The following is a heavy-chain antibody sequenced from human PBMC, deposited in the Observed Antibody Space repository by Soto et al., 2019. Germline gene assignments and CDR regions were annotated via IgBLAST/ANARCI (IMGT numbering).Heavy chain of an antibody. Sequence: GGSLRLSCAASGFTFSNAWMSWVRQAPGKGLEWVGRIKSKTDGGTTDYAAPVKGRFTISRDDSKNTLYLQMNSLKTEDTAVYYCTTLISIAAPHYFDYWGQGTLVTVSS. J-gene: IGHJ4*02. CDR3: TTLISIAAPHYFDY. D-gene: IGHD6-6*01. V-gene: IGHV3-15*01. CDR2: IKSKTDGGTT. CDR1: GFTFSNAW.